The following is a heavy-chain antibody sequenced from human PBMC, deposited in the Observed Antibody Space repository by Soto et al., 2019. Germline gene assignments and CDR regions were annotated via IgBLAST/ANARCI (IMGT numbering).Heavy chain of an antibody. D-gene: IGHD5-12*01. CDR3: ARGARSGGYDRWGSVFDY. CDR2: IGTAGDT. V-gene: IGHV3-13*01. J-gene: IGHJ4*02. CDR1: GFTFSSYD. Sequence: GGSLRLSCAASGFTFSSYDMHWVRQATGKGLEWVSAIGTAGDTYYPGSVKGRFTISRENAKNSLYLQMNSLRAGETAVYYCARGARSGGYDRWGSVFDYWGQGTLVTVSS.